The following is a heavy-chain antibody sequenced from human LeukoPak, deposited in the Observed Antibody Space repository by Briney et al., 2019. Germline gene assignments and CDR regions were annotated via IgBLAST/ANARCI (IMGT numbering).Heavy chain of an antibody. D-gene: IGHD4-17*01. Sequence: PSETLSLTCTVSGGSISSGSYYWSWIRQPAGKGLEWIGRIYTSGSTNYNPSLKSRVTISVDTSKNQFSLKLNPVTAADTAVYYCASGEVDYGDYLGYWGQGTLVTVSS. CDR1: GGSISSGSYY. J-gene: IGHJ4*02. CDR3: ASGEVDYGDYLGY. CDR2: IYTSGST. V-gene: IGHV4-61*02.